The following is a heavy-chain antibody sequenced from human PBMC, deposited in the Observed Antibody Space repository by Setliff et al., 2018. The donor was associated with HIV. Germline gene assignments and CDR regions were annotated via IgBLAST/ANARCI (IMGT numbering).Heavy chain of an antibody. CDR1: GGSISSETSY. V-gene: IGHV4-39*01. D-gene: IGHD3-3*01. Sequence: SETLSLTCTVSGGSISSETSYWGWIRQSPGKGLEWLGSISYSGNTYYNPSLKSRVTISVDTSKNQFSLKVTSVTAADTAIFYCVRHADFWTSPRGYYFDSWGQGTQVTVSS. CDR3: VRHADFWTSPRGYYFDS. J-gene: IGHJ4*02. CDR2: ISYSGNT.